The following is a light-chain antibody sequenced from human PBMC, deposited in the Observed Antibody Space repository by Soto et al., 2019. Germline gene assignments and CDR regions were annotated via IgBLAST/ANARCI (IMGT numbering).Light chain of an antibody. V-gene: IGKV1-5*01. Sequence: DIQMTQSPSTLSASVGDRVTITCRPSQSISSWLAWYQQKPGKAPKVLIYDASTLESGVPSRFSGGGSGTEFTLTITCLQPDDFATYYCQEYTTYSRTFGQGTKVEVK. CDR2: DAS. CDR1: QSISSW. J-gene: IGKJ1*01. CDR3: QEYTTYSRT.